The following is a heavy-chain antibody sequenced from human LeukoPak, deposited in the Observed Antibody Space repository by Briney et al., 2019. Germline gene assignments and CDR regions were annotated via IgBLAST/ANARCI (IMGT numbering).Heavy chain of an antibody. J-gene: IGHJ2*01. D-gene: IGHD6-13*01. CDR2: IFYSGIT. CDR1: GGSIISGGSY. CDR3: SRQDCSHSSCLYWYFDL. V-gene: IGHV4-39*07. Sequence: SETLSLTCNVSGGSIISGGSYWGWIRQPPGRGLEWIGSIFYSGITYYNPSLKSRVTISVDTSKNQFSLRLSSVTAADTAVYFCSRQDCSHSSCLYWYFDLWGRGTLLTVSS.